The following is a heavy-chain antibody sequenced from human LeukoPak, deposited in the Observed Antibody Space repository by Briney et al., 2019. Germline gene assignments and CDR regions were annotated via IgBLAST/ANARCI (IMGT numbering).Heavy chain of an antibody. J-gene: IGHJ2*01. D-gene: IGHD3-10*01. V-gene: IGHV1-2*02. Sequence: ASVKVSFKTSGYTFTAYYLHWVRQAPGQGLEWMGWMNPDSGDRNSAQKFQGRVTMTRDTSIRTIYMELSSLRSEDTAVYYCARDRWFGELLPPGGYFDLWGRGTLVTVSS. CDR3: ARDRWFGELLPPGGYFDL. CDR2: MNPDSGDR. CDR1: GYTFTAYY.